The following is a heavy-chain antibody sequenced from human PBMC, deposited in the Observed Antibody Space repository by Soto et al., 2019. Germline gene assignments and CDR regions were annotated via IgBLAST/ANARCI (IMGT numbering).Heavy chain of an antibody. Sequence: ASVKVSCKASGYTFTSYYMHWVRQAPGQGLEWMGIINPSGGSTSYAQKFQGRVTMTRDTSTSTDYMELRSLRSDDTAVYYCARRAALIYYYGMDVWGQGTTVTVSS. D-gene: IGHD2-15*01. V-gene: IGHV1-46*01. CDR1: GYTFTSYY. CDR3: ARRAALIYYYGMDV. CDR2: INPSGGST. J-gene: IGHJ6*02.